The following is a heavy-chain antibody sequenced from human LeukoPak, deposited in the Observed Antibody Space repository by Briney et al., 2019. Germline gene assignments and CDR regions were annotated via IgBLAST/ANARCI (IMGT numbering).Heavy chain of an antibody. D-gene: IGHD2-2*01. Sequence: GGSLRLSCAASGFTFSDYYMSWIRQAPGKGLEWVSYISSSGSTIYYADSVKGRFTISRDNSKNTLYLQMNSLRAEDTAVYYCAKVAGSTSSSGGCFDYWGQGTLVTVSS. CDR3: AKVAGSTSSSGGCFDY. J-gene: IGHJ4*02. V-gene: IGHV3-11*01. CDR1: GFTFSDYY. CDR2: ISSSGSTI.